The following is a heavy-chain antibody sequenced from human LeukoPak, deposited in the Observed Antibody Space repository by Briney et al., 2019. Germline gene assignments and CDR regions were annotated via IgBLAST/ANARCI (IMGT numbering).Heavy chain of an antibody. V-gene: IGHV3-64*01. CDR3: ARDREGCSSTSCYNFDY. D-gene: IGHD2-2*02. CDR1: GFTFSSYA. Sequence: GGSLRHSCAASGFTFSSYAMHWVRQAPGKGLEYVSAISSNGGSTYYANSVKGRFTISRDNSKNTLYLQMGSLRAEDMAVYYCARDREGCSSTSCYNFDYWGQGTLVTVSS. CDR2: ISSNGGST. J-gene: IGHJ4*02.